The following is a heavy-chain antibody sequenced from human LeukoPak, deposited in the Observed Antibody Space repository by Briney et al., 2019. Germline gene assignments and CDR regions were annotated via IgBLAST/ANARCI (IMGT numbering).Heavy chain of an antibody. J-gene: IGHJ4*02. CDR1: GFTFSSYG. V-gene: IGHV3-30*03. Sequence: PGRSLRLSCAASGFTFSSYGMHWVRQAPGKGLEWVAVISYDGSNKYYADSVKGRFTISRDNSKNTLYLQMNSLRAEDTAVYYCAGLTTVTSPIDYWGQGTLVTVSS. CDR3: AGLTTVTSPIDY. CDR2: ISYDGSNK. D-gene: IGHD4-17*01.